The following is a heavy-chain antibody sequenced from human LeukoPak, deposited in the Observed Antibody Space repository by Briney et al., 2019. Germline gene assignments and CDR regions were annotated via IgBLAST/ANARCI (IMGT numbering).Heavy chain of an antibody. V-gene: IGHV3-23*01. CDR3: AKDSHSNWGSIYYYYYMDV. CDR2: ITGSGGTT. Sequence: PGGSLRLSCAASGFTFSSYAMNWVRQAPGKGLEWVSGITGSGGTTYYADSVKGRFTISRDNSKNTLYLQMHSLRPEDTAVYYCAKDSHSNWGSIYYYYYMDVWGKGTTVTVSS. J-gene: IGHJ6*03. CDR1: GFTFSSYA. D-gene: IGHD7-27*01.